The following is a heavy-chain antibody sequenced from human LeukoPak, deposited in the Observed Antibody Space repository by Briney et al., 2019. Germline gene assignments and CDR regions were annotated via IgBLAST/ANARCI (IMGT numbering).Heavy chain of an antibody. J-gene: IGHJ4*02. CDR2: IYNGGST. D-gene: IGHD6-19*01. CDR1: RFTVSSNY. V-gene: IGHV3-66*01. CDR3: ARASQWLAFDN. Sequence: GGSLILSCAASRFTVSSNYMSWVRQAPGKGLEWVSVIYNGGSTNYADSVKGRFTISRDNSQNTLFLQMNSLRAEDTAVYFCARASQWLAFDNWGQGTLVTVSS.